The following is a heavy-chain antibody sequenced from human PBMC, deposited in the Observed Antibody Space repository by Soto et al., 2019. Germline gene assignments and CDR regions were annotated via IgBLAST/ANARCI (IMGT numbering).Heavy chain of an antibody. Sequence: QIELQESGPGLVKPSQTLSLTCFVSGYFIGAGGYYWSWIRHHTGKGLEWIGSFYSSGSIIYNPSLRSRVSISGDMSTNQFSMSLTSVTAADTARYYCARMYSSGSGWFHPWGQGTLVTVSS. CDR3: ARMYSSGSGWFHP. CDR1: GYFIGAGGYY. D-gene: IGHD6-19*01. CDR2: FYSSGSI. J-gene: IGHJ5*02. V-gene: IGHV4-31*02.